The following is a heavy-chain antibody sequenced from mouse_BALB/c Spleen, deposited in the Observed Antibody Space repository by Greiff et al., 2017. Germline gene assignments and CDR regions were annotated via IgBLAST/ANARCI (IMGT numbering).Heavy chain of an antibody. V-gene: IGHV3-2*02. D-gene: IGHD2-2*01. CDR1: GYSITSDYA. CDR2: ISYSGST. CDR3: ARSGGYDEDY. J-gene: IGHJ2*01. Sequence: EVQLVESGPGLVKPSQSLSLTCTVTGYSITSDYAWNWIRQFPGNKLEWMGYISYSGSTSYNPSLKSRISITRDTSKNQFFLQLNSVTTEDTATYYCARSGGYDEDYWGQGTTLTVSS.